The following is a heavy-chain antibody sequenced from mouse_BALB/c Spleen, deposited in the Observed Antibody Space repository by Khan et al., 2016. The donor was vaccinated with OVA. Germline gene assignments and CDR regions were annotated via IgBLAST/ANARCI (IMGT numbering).Heavy chain of an antibody. CDR3: AKNRNGYFDY. D-gene: IGHD1-1*02. CDR2: IWSGGIT. J-gene: IGHJ2*01. V-gene: IGHV2-2*02. CDR1: GFSLTNYG. Sequence: VQLQESGPGLVQPSQSLSITCTVSGFSLTNYGVHWVRQSPGKGLEWLGVIWSGGITDYNETFISRLSISKDISKSQVFFKINSLQANDTAIYYCAKNRNGYFDYWGQGTTLTVSS.